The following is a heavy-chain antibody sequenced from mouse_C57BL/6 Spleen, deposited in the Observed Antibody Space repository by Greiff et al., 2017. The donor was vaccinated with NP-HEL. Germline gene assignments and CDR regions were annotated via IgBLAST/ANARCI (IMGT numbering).Heavy chain of an antibody. CDR3: ARSGVITTVVATRYFDV. V-gene: IGHV1-26*01. D-gene: IGHD1-1*01. CDR2: INPNNGGT. J-gene: IGHJ1*03. Sequence: EVKLQQSGPELVKPGASVKISCKASGYTFTDYYMNWVKQSHGKSLEWIGDINPNNGGTSYNQKFKGKATLTVDKSSSTAYMELRSLTSEDSAVYYCARSGVITTVVATRYFDVWGTGTTVTVSS. CDR1: GYTFTDYY.